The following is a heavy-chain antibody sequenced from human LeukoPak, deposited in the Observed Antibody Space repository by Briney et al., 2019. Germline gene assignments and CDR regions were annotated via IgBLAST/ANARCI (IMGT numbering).Heavy chain of an antibody. CDR1: GYTFSIYG. CDR3: ARGGYSYGYMRYFDY. CDR2: ISAYNGNT. J-gene: IGHJ4*02. Sequence: GASLKVSCKASGYTFSIYGVSWVRQAPGQGLEWVAWISAYNGNTNYAQKFQGRVTMTTDTSTNTAYMELRSLRSDDTAVDYCARGGYSYGYMRYFDYWGQGTLVTVSS. D-gene: IGHD5-18*01. V-gene: IGHV1-18*01.